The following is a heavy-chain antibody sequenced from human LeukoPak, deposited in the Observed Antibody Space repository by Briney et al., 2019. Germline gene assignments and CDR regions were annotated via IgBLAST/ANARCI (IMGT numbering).Heavy chain of an antibody. V-gene: IGHV4-59*01. D-gene: IGHD3-22*01. CDR3: VRGFFDSSGYSNPFDI. Sequence: SETLSLTCTVSGDSISSSYWSWIRQPPEKRLEWIGYIYYTGNTNYNPSLKSRFTLSVDMSKNQFSLNLNSVTAADTAVYYCVRGFFDSSGYSNPFDIWGQGTMVTVSS. J-gene: IGHJ3*02. CDR2: IYYTGNT. CDR1: GDSISSSY.